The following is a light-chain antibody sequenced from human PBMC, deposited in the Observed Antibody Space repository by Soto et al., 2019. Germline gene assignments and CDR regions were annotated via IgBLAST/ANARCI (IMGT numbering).Light chain of an antibody. CDR2: DVS. V-gene: IGLV2-14*03. CDR1: SSDVGGYNY. CDR3: SSYTGSSTLVI. Sequence: QSALTQPASVSGSPGQSITISCTGTSSDVGGYNYVSWYQQHPGKAPKLMIYDVSNRPSGVSDRFSGSRSGNTASLAISGLQGEDEAHYFCSSYTGSSTLVIFGGGTKVTVL. J-gene: IGLJ2*01.